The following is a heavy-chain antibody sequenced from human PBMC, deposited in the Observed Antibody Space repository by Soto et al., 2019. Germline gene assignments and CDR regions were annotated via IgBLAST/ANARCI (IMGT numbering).Heavy chain of an antibody. CDR2: ISRSNSP. CDR3: ARDRLYAFDI. CDR1: GFSFSSYT. V-gene: IGHV3-48*01. J-gene: IGHJ3*02. Sequence: GGSLRLSCAASGFSFSSYTMNWVRQAPGKGLEWVSYISRSNSPYYADSVKGRFTISRDNAKDSLFLQMNSLRAEDTAVYYCARDRLYAFDIWGQGTVVTVSS.